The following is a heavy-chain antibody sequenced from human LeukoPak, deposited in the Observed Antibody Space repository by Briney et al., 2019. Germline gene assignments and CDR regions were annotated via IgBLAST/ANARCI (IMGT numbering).Heavy chain of an antibody. J-gene: IGHJ6*03. Sequence: GGSLRLSCAASGFTFSSYAMSWVRQAPGKGLEWVSAISGSGGSTYYADSVKGRFTISRDNSKNTLYLQMNSLRAEDTAVYYCAVAARPVYYYYMDVWGKGTTVTVSS. CDR2: ISGSGGST. CDR3: AVAARPVYYYYMDV. CDR1: GFTFSSYA. V-gene: IGHV3-23*01. D-gene: IGHD6-6*01.